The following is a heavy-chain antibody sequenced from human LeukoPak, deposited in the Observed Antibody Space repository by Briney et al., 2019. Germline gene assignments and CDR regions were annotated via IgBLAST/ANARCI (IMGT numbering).Heavy chain of an antibody. V-gene: IGHV3-23*01. CDR3: AKQASGGSWNLQSWFDP. Sequence: PGGTLRLSCAASGFTFSSYGMSWVRQAPGKGLEWVSAISGSGGSTYYADSVKGRFTISRDNSKNTLYLQMNSLRAEDTAVYYCAKQASGGSWNLQSWFDPWGQGTLVTVSS. D-gene: IGHD2-15*01. CDR1: GFTFSSYG. CDR2: ISGSGGST. J-gene: IGHJ5*02.